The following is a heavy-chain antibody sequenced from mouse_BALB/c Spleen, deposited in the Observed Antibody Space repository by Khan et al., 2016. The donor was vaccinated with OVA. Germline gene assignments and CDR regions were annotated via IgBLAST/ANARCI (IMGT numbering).Heavy chain of an antibody. J-gene: IGHJ3*01. V-gene: IGHV1-4*01. D-gene: IGHD2-14*01. Sequence: QMQLEESGAELARPGASVKMSCTASGYTFTSYTIPWIKQRPGQGLEWIGYINPSSGYTNYHQKFKDQATFTADQSSTTAYMQLSSLTSDDSAVYESARDGAYYRNDCWFAYWGQGTMVTVS. CDR2: INPSSGYT. CDR3: ARDGAYYRNDCWFAY. CDR1: GYTFTSYT.